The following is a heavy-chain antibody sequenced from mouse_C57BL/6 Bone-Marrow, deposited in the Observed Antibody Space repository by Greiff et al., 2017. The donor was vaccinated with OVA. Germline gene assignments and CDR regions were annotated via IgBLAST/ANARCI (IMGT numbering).Heavy chain of an antibody. Sequence: QVQLKQSGAELVRPGSSVKLSCKASGYTFTSYWMDWVKQRPGQGLEWIGNIYPSDSETHYNQKFKDKATLTVDKSSSTAYMQLSSLTSEDSAVYYGARQGTGTGAYWGQGTLVTGSA. CDR2: IYPSDSET. V-gene: IGHV1-61*01. D-gene: IGHD4-1*01. CDR1: GYTFTSYW. J-gene: IGHJ3*01. CDR3: ARQGTGTGAY.